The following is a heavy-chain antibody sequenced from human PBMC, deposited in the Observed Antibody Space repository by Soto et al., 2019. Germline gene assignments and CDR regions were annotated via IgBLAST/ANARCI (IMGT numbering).Heavy chain of an antibody. J-gene: IGHJ5*02. V-gene: IGHV3-23*01. CDR3: AKDPHYHQQLVPWWFDP. Sequence: SCAASGFTFSSYAMSWVRQAPGKGLEWVSAISGSGGSTYYADSVKGRFTISRDNSKNTLYLQMNSLRAEDTAVYYCAKDPHYHQQLVPWWFDPWGQGALVTVSS. D-gene: IGHD6-13*01. CDR1: GFTFSSYA. CDR2: ISGSGGST.